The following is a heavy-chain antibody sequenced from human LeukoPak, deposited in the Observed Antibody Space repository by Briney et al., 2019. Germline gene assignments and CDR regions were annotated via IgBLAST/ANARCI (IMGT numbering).Heavy chain of an antibody. CDR2: IYYSGST. Sequence: PSETLSLTCTVSGGSISSYYWSWIRQPPGKGLEWIGYIYYSGSTNYNPSLKSRVTISVDTSKNQFSLKLSSVTAADTAVYYCARRGSYSSGWNFDYWGQGTLVTVSS. CDR1: GGSISSYY. J-gene: IGHJ4*02. D-gene: IGHD6-19*01. CDR3: ARRGSYSSGWNFDY. V-gene: IGHV4-59*08.